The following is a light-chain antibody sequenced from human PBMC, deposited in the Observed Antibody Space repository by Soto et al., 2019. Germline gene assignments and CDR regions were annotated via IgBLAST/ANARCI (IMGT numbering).Light chain of an antibody. J-gene: IGLJ1*01. CDR3: TSYTSSSTLDV. CDR2: EVS. CDR1: SSDVGAYNY. V-gene: IGLV2-14*01. Sequence: QSVLTQPPSASGSPGQPVTISCTGTSSDVGAYNYVSWYQQHPGKAPKLMIYEVSNRPLGVSNRFSGSKSGNTASLTISGLQAEDEADYYCTSYTSSSTLDVFGTGTKVTVL.